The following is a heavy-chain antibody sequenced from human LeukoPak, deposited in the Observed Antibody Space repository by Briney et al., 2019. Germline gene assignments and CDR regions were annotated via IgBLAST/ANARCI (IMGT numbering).Heavy chain of an antibody. V-gene: IGHV3-30-3*01. Sequence: GGSLRLSCAASGFTFSSYAMHWVGQASGKGLEWVAVISYDGSNKYYADSVKGRFTISRDNSKNTLYLQMNSLRAEDTAVYYCARDLGDYADYWGQGTLVTVSS. CDR2: ISYDGSNK. CDR3: ARDLGDYADY. D-gene: IGHD3-16*01. CDR1: GFTFSSYA. J-gene: IGHJ4*02.